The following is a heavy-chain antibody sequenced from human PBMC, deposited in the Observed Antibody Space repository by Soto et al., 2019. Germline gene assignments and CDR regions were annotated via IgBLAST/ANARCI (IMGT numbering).Heavy chain of an antibody. CDR2: IRSKANSYAT. CDR1: GFTFSGSA. Sequence: GGSLRLSCAASGFTFSGSAMHWVRQASGKGLEWVGRIRSKANSYATAYAASVKGRFTISRDDSKNTAYLQMNSLKTEDTAVYYCTRRGDASPDLWGRGTLVTVSS. J-gene: IGHJ2*01. CDR3: TRRGDASPDL. D-gene: IGHD2-21*02. V-gene: IGHV3-73*01.